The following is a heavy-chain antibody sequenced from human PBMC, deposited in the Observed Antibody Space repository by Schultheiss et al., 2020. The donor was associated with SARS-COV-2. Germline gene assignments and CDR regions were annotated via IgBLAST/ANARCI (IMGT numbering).Heavy chain of an antibody. CDR1: GGSFSGYY. V-gene: IGHV4-34*01. J-gene: IGHJ4*02. CDR3: ARGSGYIGYEYYFDY. Sequence: SQTLSLTCAFYGGSFSGYYWSWIRQPPGKGLEWIGEINHSGSTNYNPSLKSRVTISVDTSKNQFSLKLSSVTAADTAVYYCARGSGYIGYEYYFDYWGQGTLVTVSS. D-gene: IGHD5-12*01. CDR2: INHSGST.